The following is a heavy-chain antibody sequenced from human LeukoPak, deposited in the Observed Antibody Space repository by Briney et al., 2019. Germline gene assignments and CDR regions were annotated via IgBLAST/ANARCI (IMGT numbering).Heavy chain of an antibody. V-gene: IGHV4-4*07. J-gene: IGHJ6*02. D-gene: IGHD1-26*01. Sequence: PSETLSLTCTVSGGSISGYYWSWIRQPAGKGLEWIGRIYTSGSTNYNPSLKSRVTMSVDTSKNQFSLKLSSVTAADTAVYYCARDGGVGRLWYYGMDVWGQGTTVTVSS. CDR1: GGSISGYY. CDR3: ARDGGVGRLWYYGMDV. CDR2: IYTSGST.